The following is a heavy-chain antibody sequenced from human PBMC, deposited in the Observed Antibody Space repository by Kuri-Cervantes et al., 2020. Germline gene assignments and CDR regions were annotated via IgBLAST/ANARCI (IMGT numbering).Heavy chain of an antibody. CDR2: VYHSGST. Sequence: GSLRLSCAVSGGSISSSNWWSWVRQPPGKGLEWIGEVYHSGSTNYNPSLKSRVTISVDTSKNQFSLKLSSVTAADTAVYYCAREFIGYCSSTSCPNWFDPWGQGTLVTVSS. V-gene: IGHV4-4*02. D-gene: IGHD2-2*01. CDR1: GGSISSSNW. CDR3: AREFIGYCSSTSCPNWFDP. J-gene: IGHJ5*02.